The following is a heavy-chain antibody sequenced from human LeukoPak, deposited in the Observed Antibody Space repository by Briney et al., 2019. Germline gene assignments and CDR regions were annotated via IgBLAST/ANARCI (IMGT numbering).Heavy chain of an antibody. J-gene: IGHJ6*03. D-gene: IGHD3-3*01. CDR2: IIPIFGIT. Sequence: SVKVSCKVSGDTFRSNAVSWVRQGPRQGLEWMGGIIPIFGITNYAQKLQGRITVTADKSTSTAYMELSSLRSEDTAVYYCARGITSGPYYYYYMDVWAKGTTVTVS. CDR1: GDTFRSNA. CDR3: ARGITSGPYYYYYMDV. V-gene: IGHV1-69*17.